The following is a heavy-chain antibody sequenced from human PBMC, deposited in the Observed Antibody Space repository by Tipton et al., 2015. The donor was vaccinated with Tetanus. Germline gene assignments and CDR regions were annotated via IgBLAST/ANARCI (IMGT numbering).Heavy chain of an antibody. J-gene: IGHJ4*02. Sequence: TLSLTCTVSGGSISTYYWNWIRQPPGKGLEWIGYIDYSGSTNYNPSLKSRVTISIDTSKNQFSLRLSSVTAADTAVYYCSSSPGNQYLAFFGYWGRGTLVTVSS. D-gene: IGHD2/OR15-2a*01. V-gene: IGHV4-59*08. CDR3: SSSPGNQYLAFFGY. CDR2: IDYSGST. CDR1: GGSISTYY.